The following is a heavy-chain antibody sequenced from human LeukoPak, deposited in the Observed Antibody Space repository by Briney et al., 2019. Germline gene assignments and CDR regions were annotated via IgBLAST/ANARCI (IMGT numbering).Heavy chain of an antibody. V-gene: IGHV1-18*01. CDR3: ARADTREWLLYRYYFDY. J-gene: IGHJ4*02. CDR1: GYTFTSYG. CDR2: ISAYNGNT. Sequence: ASVKVSCKASGYTFTSYGISWVRQAPGQGLEWMGWISAYNGNTNYAQKFQGRVTMTRDTSISTAYMELSRLRSDDTAVYYCARADTREWLLYRYYFDYWGQGTLVTVSS. D-gene: IGHD3-3*01.